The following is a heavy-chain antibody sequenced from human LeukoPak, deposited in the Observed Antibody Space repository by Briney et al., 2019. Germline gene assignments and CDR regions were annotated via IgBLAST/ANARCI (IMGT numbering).Heavy chain of an antibody. CDR2: FNPNSGGT. V-gene: IGHV1-2*02. CDR1: GYTFTGYY. CDR3: ARTKPPCTSCLLLDY. Sequence: GASVKVSCKASGYTFTGYYIHWLRQAPGQGLEWMGWFNPNSGGTNYATKFQGLVTMSSDTAITTAYMELNRLISDDTAVYYCARTKPPCTSCLLLDYWGQGTLVTVSS. D-gene: IGHD2-2*01. J-gene: IGHJ4*02.